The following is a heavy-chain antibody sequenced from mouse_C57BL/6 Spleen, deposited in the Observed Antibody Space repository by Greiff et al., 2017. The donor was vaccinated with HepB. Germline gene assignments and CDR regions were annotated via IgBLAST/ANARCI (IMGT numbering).Heavy chain of an antibody. CDR1: GFSLTSYG. V-gene: IGHV2-5*01. D-gene: IGHD1-1*01. CDR2: IWRGGST. J-gene: IGHJ1*03. Sequence: VKLQESGPGLVQPSQSLSITCTVSGFSLTSYGVHWVRQSPGKGLEWLGVIWRGGSTDYNAAFMSRLSITKDNSKSQVFFKMNSLQADDTAIYYCAKNHYGSSAYWYFDVWGTGTTVTVSS. CDR3: AKNHYGSSAYWYFDV.